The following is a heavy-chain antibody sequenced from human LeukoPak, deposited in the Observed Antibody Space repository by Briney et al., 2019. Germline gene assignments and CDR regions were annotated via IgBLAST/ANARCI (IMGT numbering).Heavy chain of an antibody. CDR1: GFTFDDYG. V-gene: IGHV3-20*04. D-gene: IGHD3-22*01. Sequence: PGGSLRLSCAASGFTFDDYGMSWVRQAPGKGLEWVSGINWNGGSTGYADSVKGRFTISRDNAKNSLYLQMNSLRAEDTALYYCVRSGYDSSPGGIWGQGTMVTVSS. CDR3: VRSGYDSSPGGI. J-gene: IGHJ3*02. CDR2: INWNGGST.